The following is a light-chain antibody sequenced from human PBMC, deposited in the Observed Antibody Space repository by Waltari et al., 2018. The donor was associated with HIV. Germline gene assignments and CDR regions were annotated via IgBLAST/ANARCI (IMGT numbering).Light chain of an antibody. CDR3: QQLDSYTQIS. Sequence: TQSTWVLSASVGDRVTITCRSSQAINSYLAWYQQKPGKAPKLLIYAASTLQSGVPSRFSGSGSGTDFTLTISSLQPEDFATYYCQQLDSYTQISFGGGTKVEVK. CDR1: QAINSY. J-gene: IGKJ4*01. V-gene: IGKV1-9*01. CDR2: AAS.